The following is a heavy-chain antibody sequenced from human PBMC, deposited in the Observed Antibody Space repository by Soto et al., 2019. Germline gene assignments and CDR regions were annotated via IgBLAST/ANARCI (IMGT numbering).Heavy chain of an antibody. CDR3: ASPTYQYDSSGYVFGMDV. Sequence: QVRLVQSGAEVKKSGASVKVSCKASGYSFTSYDINWVRQATGQGLEWMGWMNPNSGNTGYAQKFQDRVTMTRDTSVNTAYLELSSLRSEDTAVYYCASPTYQYDSSGYVFGMDVCGQGTTVTVSS. CDR1: GYSFTSYD. J-gene: IGHJ6*02. V-gene: IGHV1-8*01. D-gene: IGHD3-22*01. CDR2: MNPNSGNT.